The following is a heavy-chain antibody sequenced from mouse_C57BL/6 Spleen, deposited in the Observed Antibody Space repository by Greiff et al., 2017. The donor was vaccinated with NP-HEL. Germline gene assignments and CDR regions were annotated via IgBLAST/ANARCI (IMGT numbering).Heavy chain of an antibody. CDR1: GYAFTNYL. CDR3: ARSNSNPYFDY. D-gene: IGHD2-5*01. CDR2: INPGSGGT. Sequence: VQLQQSGAELVRPGTSVKVSCKASGYAFTNYLIEWVKQRPGQGLEWIGVINPGSGGTNYNEKFKGKATLTADKSSSTAYMQLSSLTSEDSAVYFCARSNSNPYFDYWGQGTTLTVSS. J-gene: IGHJ2*01. V-gene: IGHV1-54*01.